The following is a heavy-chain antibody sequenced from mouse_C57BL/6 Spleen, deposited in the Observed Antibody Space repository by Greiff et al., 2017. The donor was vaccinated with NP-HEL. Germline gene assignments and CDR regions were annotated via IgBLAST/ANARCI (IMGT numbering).Heavy chain of an antibody. CDR3: ARRDYGSSLRGYAMDY. Sequence: QVQLQQPGAELVKPGAPVKLSCKASGYTFTSYWMQWVKQRPGQGLEWIGEIDPSDSYTNYNHKFKGKATLTVDTSSSTAYMQLSSLTSEDSAVYYCARRDYGSSLRGYAMDYWGQGTSVTVSS. V-gene: IGHV1-50*01. CDR1: GYTFTSYW. D-gene: IGHD1-1*01. J-gene: IGHJ4*01. CDR2: IDPSDSYT.